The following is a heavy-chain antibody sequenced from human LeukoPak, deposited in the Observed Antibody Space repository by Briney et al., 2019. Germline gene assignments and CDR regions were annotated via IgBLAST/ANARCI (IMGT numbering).Heavy chain of an antibody. J-gene: IGHJ3*02. Sequence: ASVKVSCKASGYTFTSYYMHWVRQAPGQGLEWMGIINPSGGSTSYAQKFQGRVTMTRDTSTSTVYMELSSLRSGDTAVYYCARDSGIDCGGDCYPNAFDIWGQGTMVTVSS. V-gene: IGHV1-46*01. D-gene: IGHD2-21*02. CDR3: ARDSGIDCGGDCYPNAFDI. CDR2: INPSGGST. CDR1: GYTFTSYY.